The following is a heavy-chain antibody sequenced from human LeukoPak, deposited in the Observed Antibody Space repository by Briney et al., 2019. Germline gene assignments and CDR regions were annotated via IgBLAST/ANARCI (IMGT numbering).Heavy chain of an antibody. J-gene: IGHJ3*02. V-gene: IGHV3-64*01. D-gene: IGHD3-22*01. CDR3: ARDYYFDSSGPTPQPDI. Sequence: GGSLRLSCAASGFTFSSYAMHWVRQAPGKGLEYVSAISSNGGSTYYANSVKGRFTISRDNSKNTLYLQMGSLRAEDMAVYYCARDYYFDSSGPTPQPDIWGQGTMVTVSS. CDR2: ISSNGGST. CDR1: GFTFSSYA.